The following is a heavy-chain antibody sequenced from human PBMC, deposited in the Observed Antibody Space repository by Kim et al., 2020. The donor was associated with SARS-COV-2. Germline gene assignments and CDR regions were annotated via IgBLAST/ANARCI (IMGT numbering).Heavy chain of an antibody. V-gene: IGHV3-48*02. CDR3: ARDTNYDFWSGYSTAFDI. J-gene: IGHJ3*02. D-gene: IGHD3-3*01. Sequence: KSRFTISRDNAKNSLYLQMNSLRDEDTAVYYCARDTNYDFWSGYSTAFDIWGQGTMVTVSS.